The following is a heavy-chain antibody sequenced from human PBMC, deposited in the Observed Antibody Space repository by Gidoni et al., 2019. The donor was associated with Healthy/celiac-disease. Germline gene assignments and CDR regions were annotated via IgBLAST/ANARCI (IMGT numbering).Heavy chain of an antibody. J-gene: IGHJ3*02. Sequence: QVQLVESGGGGVQPGRSLRLSGAASGFTFSSYAMHWVRQAPGKGLEWVAVISYDGSNKYYADSVKGRFTISRDNSKNTLYLQMNSLRAEDTAVYYCARARAGAFDIWGQGTMVTVSS. V-gene: IGHV3-30-3*01. CDR3: ARARAGAFDI. CDR2: ISYDGSNK. CDR1: GFTFSSYA.